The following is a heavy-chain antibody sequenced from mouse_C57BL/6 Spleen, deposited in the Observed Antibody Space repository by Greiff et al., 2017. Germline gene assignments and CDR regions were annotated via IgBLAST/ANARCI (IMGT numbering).Heavy chain of an antibody. V-gene: IGHV5-15*01. J-gene: IGHJ3*01. D-gene: IGHD3-3*01. CDR1: GFTFSDYG. CDR3: ARHGRDVGFAY. Sequence: EVTLMESGGGLVQPGGSLKLSCAASGFTFSDYGMAWVRQAPRKGPEWVAFISNLAYSIYYADTVTGRFTISRENAKNTLYLEMSSLRSEDTAMYYCARHGRDVGFAYWGQGTLVTVSA. CDR2: ISNLAYSI.